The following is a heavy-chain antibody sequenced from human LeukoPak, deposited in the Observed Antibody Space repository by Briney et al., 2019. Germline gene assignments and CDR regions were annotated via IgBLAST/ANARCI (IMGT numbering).Heavy chain of an antibody. J-gene: IGHJ4*02. CDR3: ARGFSYYYGSGSYPKPPDFDY. CDR2: ISSSGSTI. V-gene: IGHV3-11*01. CDR1: GFTFSDYY. D-gene: IGHD3-10*01. Sequence: PGGSLRLSCAASGFTFSDYYMSWIRQAPGKGLEWVSYISSSGSTIYYADSVKGRFTISRDNAKNSLYLQMNSLRAEDTAVYYCARGFSYYYGSGSYPKPPDFDYWAREPWSPSPQ.